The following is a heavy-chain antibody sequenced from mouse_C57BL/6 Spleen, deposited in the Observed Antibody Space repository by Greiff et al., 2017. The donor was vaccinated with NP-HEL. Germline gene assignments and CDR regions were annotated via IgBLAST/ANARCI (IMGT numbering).Heavy chain of an antibody. CDR1: GYAFSSSW. CDR2: IYPGDGDT. D-gene: IGHD2-1*01. J-gene: IGHJ4*01. V-gene: IGHV1-82*01. Sequence: QVQLQQSGPELVKPGASVKISCKASGYAFSSSWMNWVKQRPGKGLEWIGRIYPGDGDTNYNGKFKGKATLTADKSSSTAYMQLSGLTSEDSAVYFCARYGNYYYAMDDWGQGTSVTVSS. CDR3: ARYGNYYYAMDD.